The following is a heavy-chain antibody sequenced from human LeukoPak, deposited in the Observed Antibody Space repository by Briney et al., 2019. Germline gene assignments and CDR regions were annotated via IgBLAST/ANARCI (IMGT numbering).Heavy chain of an antibody. CDR2: IWNDGSTR. Sequence: GRSLRLSCAASGFTFSHYGMHWVRQVPGRGLEWVAVIWNDGSTRYYADSVKGRFTISRDNSQNTVYLQMNSLRAEDTAVYYCAKDAQRGFDYSNSLEYWGQGTLVTVSS. CDR1: GFTFSHYG. CDR3: AKDAQRGFDYSNSLEY. V-gene: IGHV3-33*06. D-gene: IGHD4-11*01. J-gene: IGHJ4*02.